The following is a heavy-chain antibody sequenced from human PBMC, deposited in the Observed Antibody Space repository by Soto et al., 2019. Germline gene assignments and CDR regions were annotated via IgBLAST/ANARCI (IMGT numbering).Heavy chain of an antibody. D-gene: IGHD6-6*01. V-gene: IGHV3-30-3*01. Sequence: QVQLVESGGGVVQPGRSLRLSCAASGFTFSSYAMHWVRQAPGKGLEWVAVISYDGSNKYYADSVKGRFTISRDNSKNTLYLQMNSLRAEDTAVYYCAREGPQLANYYYDGIDVWGQGTTVTVSS. CDR1: GFTFSSYA. CDR3: AREGPQLANYYYDGIDV. CDR2: ISYDGSNK. J-gene: IGHJ6*02.